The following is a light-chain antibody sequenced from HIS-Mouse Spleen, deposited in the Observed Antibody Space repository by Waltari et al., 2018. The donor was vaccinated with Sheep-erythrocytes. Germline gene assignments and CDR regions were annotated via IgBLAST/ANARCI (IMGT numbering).Light chain of an antibody. CDR3: CSYAGSYNHV. V-gene: IGLV2-11*01. J-gene: IGLJ1*01. CDR1: TIDFGGYNY. CDR2: DVS. Sequence: QSALTQPRALSGSPAQSVTISSTGTTIDFGGYNYSSWYQQHPGKAPKLMIYDVSKRPSGVPDRFSGSKSGNTASLTISGLQADDEADYYCCSYAGSYNHVFATGTKVTVL.